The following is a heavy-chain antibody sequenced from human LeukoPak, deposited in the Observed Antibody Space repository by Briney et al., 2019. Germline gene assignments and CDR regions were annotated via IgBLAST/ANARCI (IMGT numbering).Heavy chain of an antibody. CDR2: INPSGGST. J-gene: IGHJ4*02. CDR1: GYTFTSYY. D-gene: IGHD4-17*01. CDR3: ARSVIYGDYEPNFDY. V-gene: IGHV1-46*01. Sequence: ASVTVSCKASGYTFTSYYMHWVRQAPGQGLEWMGIINPSGGSTSYAQKFQGRVTMTRDMSTSTVYMELSSLRSEDTAVYYCARSVIYGDYEPNFDYWGQGTLVTVSS.